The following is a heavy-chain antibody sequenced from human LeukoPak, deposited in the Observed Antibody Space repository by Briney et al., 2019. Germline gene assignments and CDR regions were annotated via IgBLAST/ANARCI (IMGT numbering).Heavy chain of an antibody. V-gene: IGHV3-23*01. J-gene: IGHJ4*02. CDR3: ATHTYFDY. Sequence: PGGSLRLSCTASGFTINRNAMNWVRQAPGKGLEWVSIIGGSGGSTYYADSVKGRFTISRDNSKNTLYLQMNSLRVEDTAVYYCATHTYFDYWGQGTLVTVSS. CDR2: IGGSGGST. CDR1: GFTINRNA.